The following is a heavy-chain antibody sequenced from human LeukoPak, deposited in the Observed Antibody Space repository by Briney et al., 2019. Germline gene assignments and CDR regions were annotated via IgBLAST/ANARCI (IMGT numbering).Heavy chain of an antibody. J-gene: IGHJ5*02. CDR3: ARGPISKGQLYNWFDP. CDR1: GVSISNKY. CDR2: IDNSGST. V-gene: IGHV4-59*01. D-gene: IGHD6-6*01. Sequence: PSETLSLTCTVSGVSISNKYWSWIRQSPGKGLQWIGYIDNSGSTKYNPYLKSRVSISVDTSKNHVSLELRSVTAADTAVYYCARGPISKGQLYNWFDPWGQGTLVTVSS.